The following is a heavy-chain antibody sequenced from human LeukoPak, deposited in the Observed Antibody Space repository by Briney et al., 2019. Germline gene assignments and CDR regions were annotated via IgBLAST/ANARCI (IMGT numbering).Heavy chain of an antibody. CDR2: IYSGGST. CDR1: GFTVSSNY. V-gene: IGHV3-53*01. CDR3: ASVFFGDGDY. Sequence: PGGSLRLSCAASGFTVSSNYMSWVRQAPGKGLEWVSVIYSGGSTYYADSVKGRCTISRDNSKNTLYLQMNSLRAEDTAVYCCASVFFGDGDYWGQGTLVTVSS. D-gene: IGHD3-10*01. J-gene: IGHJ4*02.